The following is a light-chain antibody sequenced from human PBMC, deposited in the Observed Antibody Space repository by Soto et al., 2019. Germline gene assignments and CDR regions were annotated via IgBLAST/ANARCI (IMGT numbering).Light chain of an antibody. CDR3: AAWDDSLNGYV. V-gene: IGLV1-44*01. J-gene: IGLJ1*01. CDR2: SNN. CDR1: SSTIGSIT. Sequence: QSVLTQPPSASGTPGQRVTISCSGSSSTIGSITVNWYQQLPGTAPKLLIYSNNQRPSGVPVRFSGSKSGTSASLAISGLQSEDEADYYCAAWDDSLNGYVFGTGTKVTVL.